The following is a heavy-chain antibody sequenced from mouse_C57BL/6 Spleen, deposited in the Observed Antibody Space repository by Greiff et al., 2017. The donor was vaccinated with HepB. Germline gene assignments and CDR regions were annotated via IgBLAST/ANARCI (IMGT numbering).Heavy chain of an antibody. J-gene: IGHJ2*01. CDR1: GFNIKDYY. V-gene: IGHV14-2*01. Sequence: DVKLQESGAELVKPGASVKLSCTASGFNIKDYYMHWVKQRTEQGLEWIGRIDPEDGETKYAPKFQGKATIPADTSSNTAYLQLSSLTSEDTAVYYCARTGTSSYYFDYWGQGTTLTVSS. CDR3: ARTGTSSYYFDY. D-gene: IGHD4-1*01. CDR2: IDPEDGET.